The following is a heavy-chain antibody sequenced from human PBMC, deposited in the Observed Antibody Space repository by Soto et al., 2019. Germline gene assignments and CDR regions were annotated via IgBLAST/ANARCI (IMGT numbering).Heavy chain of an antibody. CDR2: TSALALTE. V-gene: IGHV3-23*01. J-gene: IGHJ3*02. Sequence: ALVPSPDASGFTFRCFAKNWARQSRGRGLEWVSNTSALALTEFHADSARGRFTISRVNSDNTLYLQLNSLGGEDTAVCYCPNESGFPNFVAVLHAVDILGHGTMVTVSS. CDR3: PNESGFPNFVAVLHAVDI. D-gene: IGHD3-3*02. CDR1: GFTFRCFA.